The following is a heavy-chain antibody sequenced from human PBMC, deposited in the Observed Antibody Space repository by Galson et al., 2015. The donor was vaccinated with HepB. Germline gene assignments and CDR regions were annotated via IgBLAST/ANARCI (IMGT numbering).Heavy chain of an antibody. CDR2: TYYRSAWYH. CDR3: AVEKATTYFFDY. Sequence: CAISGDSVFNNSAAWNWTRQSPSRGLEWLGRTYYRSAWYHDYTPSVRSRITINPDTSKNQFSLQLNSVTPEDTAVYYCAVEKATTYFFDYWGQGSLVTVSS. V-gene: IGHV6-1*01. J-gene: IGHJ4*02. CDR1: GDSVFNNSAA. D-gene: IGHD5-24*01.